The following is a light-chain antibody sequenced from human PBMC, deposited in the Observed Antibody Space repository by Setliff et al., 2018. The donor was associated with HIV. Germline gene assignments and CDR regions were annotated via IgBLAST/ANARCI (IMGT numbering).Light chain of an antibody. V-gene: IGLV1-40*01. CDR2: AND. J-gene: IGLJ1*01. CDR3: QPYDNSFNGAI. CDR1: ASNIGARFG. Sequence: QSVLTQPPSLSGAPGERVVISCTGSASNIGARFGVHWYQKLPNTAPKLLIYANDDRPSGVSDRFSGSRSDTSASLVISRLQAEDEADYYCQPYDNSFNGAIFGRGTKVTVL.